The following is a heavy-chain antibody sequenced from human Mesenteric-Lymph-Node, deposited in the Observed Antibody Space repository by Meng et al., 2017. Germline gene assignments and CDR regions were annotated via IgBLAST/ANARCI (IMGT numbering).Heavy chain of an antibody. J-gene: IGHJ5*02. CDR1: GYTFTASS. CDR3: ARDPGLNR. CDR2: ISPHSGGT. Sequence: QGPLVQSGAEVKEPGASVKVSCKASGYTFTASSLNWVRQAPGQGLEWMGRISPHSGGTDYAQNFQGRVTLTRDTSISTAYMQMSGLTSDDTAVYYCARDPGLNRWGRGTLVTVSS. V-gene: IGHV1-2*06.